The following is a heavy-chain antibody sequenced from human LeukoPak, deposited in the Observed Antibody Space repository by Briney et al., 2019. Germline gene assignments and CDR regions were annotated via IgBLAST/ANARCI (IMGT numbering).Heavy chain of an antibody. V-gene: IGHV4-34*01. CDR1: GGSFSGYY. D-gene: IGHD2-15*01. CDR3: ARAGWYYFDY. Sequence: PSETLSLTSAVYGGSFSGYYWSWIRQPPGKGLEWIGEINHSGSTNYNPSLKSRVTISVDTSKNQFSLKLSSVTAADTAVYYCARAGWYYFDYWGQGTLVTVSS. J-gene: IGHJ4*02. CDR2: INHSGST.